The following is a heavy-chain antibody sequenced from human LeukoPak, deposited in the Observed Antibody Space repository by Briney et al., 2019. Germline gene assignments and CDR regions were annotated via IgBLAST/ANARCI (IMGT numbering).Heavy chain of an antibody. J-gene: IGHJ4*02. V-gene: IGHV3-7*01. CDR3: ASTASLSY. CDR1: GFSFSSYW. CDR2: IKQDASEE. D-gene: IGHD6-6*01. Sequence: GGSLRLSCAASGFSFSSYWMTWVRQAPGKGLEWVANIKQDASEEHYVDSVKVRFTISRDNAKSSLYLQLNSLRVEDTALYFCASTASLSYWGQGTLATVSS.